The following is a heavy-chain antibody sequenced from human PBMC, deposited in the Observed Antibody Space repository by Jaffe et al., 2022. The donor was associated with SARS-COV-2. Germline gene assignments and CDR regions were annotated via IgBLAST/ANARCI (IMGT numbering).Heavy chain of an antibody. CDR1: GFTFSSYA. D-gene: IGHD6-19*01. CDR2: ISGSGGST. CDR3: AKDIAVAVKTKDAFDI. Sequence: EVQLLESGGGLVQPGGSLRLSCAASGFTFSSYAMSWVRQAPGKGLEWVSAISGSGGSTYYADSVKGRFTISRDNSKNTLYLQMNSLRAEDTAVYYCAKDIAVAVKTKDAFDIWGQGTMVTVSS. J-gene: IGHJ3*02. V-gene: IGHV3-23*01.